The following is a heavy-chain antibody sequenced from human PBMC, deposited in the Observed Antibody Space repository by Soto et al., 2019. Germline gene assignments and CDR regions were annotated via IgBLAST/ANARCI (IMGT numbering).Heavy chain of an antibody. CDR2: IYYSGST. CDR1: GSSIGSYY. J-gene: IGHJ5*02. CDR3: ARGTYYDFWSGYYTRWFDP. V-gene: IGHV4-59*01. Sequence: SETLSLTCTVSGSSIGSYYWSWIRQPPGKGLEWIGYIYYSGSTNYNPSLKSRVTISVDTSKNQFSLKLSSVTAADTAVYYCARGTYYDFWSGYYTRWFDPWGQGTLVTVS. D-gene: IGHD3-3*01.